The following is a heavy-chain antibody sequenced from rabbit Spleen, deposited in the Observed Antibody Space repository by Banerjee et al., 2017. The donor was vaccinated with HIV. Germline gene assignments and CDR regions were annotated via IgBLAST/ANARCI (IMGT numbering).Heavy chain of an antibody. V-gene: IGHV1S45*01. CDR3: GRGSATMTMVITGYYLSL. D-gene: IGHD2-1*01. Sequence: QEQLEESGGGLVQPEGSLTLTCKASGFDLSDYYYMCWVRQAPGKGLEWIACVYVGSSDHTYDASWAKGRFTVSKTSSTTVTLQMTRLTAADTATYFCGRGSATMTMVITGYYLSLWGPGTLVTVS. J-gene: IGHJ4*01. CDR2: VYVGSSDHT. CDR1: GFDLSDYYY.